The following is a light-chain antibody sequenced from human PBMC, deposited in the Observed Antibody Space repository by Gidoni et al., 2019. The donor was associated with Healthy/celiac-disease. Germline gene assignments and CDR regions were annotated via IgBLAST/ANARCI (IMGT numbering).Light chain of an antibody. Sequence: EIVLTQSPATLSLSPGERATLSCRASQSVSSYLAWYQQKPGQAPRLLIYDASNRATGIPAMFSGSGSGTVFTLTISSLEPEDFAVYYCQQRSNWPTFGQGTKVEIK. CDR2: DAS. J-gene: IGKJ1*01. V-gene: IGKV3-11*01. CDR3: QQRSNWPT. CDR1: QSVSSY.